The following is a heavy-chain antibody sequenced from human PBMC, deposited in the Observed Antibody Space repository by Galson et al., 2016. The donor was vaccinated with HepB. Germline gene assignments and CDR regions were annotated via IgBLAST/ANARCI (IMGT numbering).Heavy chain of an antibody. D-gene: IGHD3-10*01. CDR1: GFSFSNYN. Sequence: SLRLSCAASGFSFSNYNMNWVRQAPGKGPEWVSSISGTSTHIYYADSVKGRFTISRDNAKNSLYLQMNSLRAEDTAMYYCARDRYFGSGPRFDYWGQGTVVSASS. CDR2: ISGTSTHI. J-gene: IGHJ4*02. CDR3: ARDRYFGSGPRFDY. V-gene: IGHV3-21*01.